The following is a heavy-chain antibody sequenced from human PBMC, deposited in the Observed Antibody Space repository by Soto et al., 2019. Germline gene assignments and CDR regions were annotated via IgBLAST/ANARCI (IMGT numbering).Heavy chain of an antibody. J-gene: IGHJ6*02. Sequence: QVQLVQSGAEVKKPGASVKVSCKASGYTFTSYGISWVRQAPGQGLEWMGWISAYNGNTNYAQKLHGRFTITTDTSTSPAYMELRCLRSDDPAVYYCERAARFLEWVNGMDVWGQGTTVTVSS. CDR3: ERAARFLEWVNGMDV. CDR1: GYTFTSYG. CDR2: ISAYNGNT. V-gene: IGHV1-18*01. D-gene: IGHD3-3*01.